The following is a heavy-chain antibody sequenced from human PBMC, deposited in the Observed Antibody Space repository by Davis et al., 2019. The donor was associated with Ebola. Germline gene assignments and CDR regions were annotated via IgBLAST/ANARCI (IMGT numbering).Heavy chain of an antibody. CDR3: ARDMGMVQEANWFDP. D-gene: IGHD3-10*01. CDR1: GYTFTSYD. CDR2: MNPNSGNT. J-gene: IGHJ5*02. Sequence: ASVKVSCKASGYTFTSYDINWVRQATGQGLEWMGWMNPNSGNTGYAQKLQGRVTMTTDTSTSTAYMELRSLRSDDTAVYYCARDMGMVQEANWFDPWGQGTLVTVSS. V-gene: IGHV1-8*01.